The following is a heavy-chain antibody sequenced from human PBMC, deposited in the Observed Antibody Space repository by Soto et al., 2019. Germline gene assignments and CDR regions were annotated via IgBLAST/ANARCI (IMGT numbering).Heavy chain of an antibody. Sequence: GSLRISRSASGFSFFIYAMHLFRHPRWKGLQSVSGFSSKGGTTYYADSVKGRFTISRDNSKNTLYLQMSSLRPEDTAVYYCVKEFAPAAIGSLYYYYGMDVWGQGTTVTVSS. CDR2: FSSKGGTT. CDR3: VKEFAPAAIGSLYYYYGMDV. J-gene: IGHJ6*02. V-gene: IGHV3-64D*06. D-gene: IGHD2-2*01. CDR1: GFSFFIYA.